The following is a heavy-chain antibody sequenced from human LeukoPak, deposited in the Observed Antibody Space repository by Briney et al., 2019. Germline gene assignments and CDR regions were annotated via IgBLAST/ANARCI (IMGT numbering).Heavy chain of an antibody. CDR1: GFTFSSYW. V-gene: IGHV3-7*01. CDR2: IKADGGDQ. Sequence: PGGSLRLSCAASGFTFSSYWMTWLRQAPGKGLEWVATIKADGGDQYYVDSLRGRLTISRDNAKNSLYLQMNNLTAEDTAVYYCARDRSRFGYWGQGTLVTVSS. D-gene: IGHD6-6*01. CDR3: ARDRSRFGY. J-gene: IGHJ4*02.